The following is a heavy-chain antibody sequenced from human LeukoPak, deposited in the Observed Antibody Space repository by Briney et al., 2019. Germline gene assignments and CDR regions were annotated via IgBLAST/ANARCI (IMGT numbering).Heavy chain of an antibody. D-gene: IGHD2-2*01. V-gene: IGHV4-59*01. CDR3: AGEMHCSSTSCYADYYFDY. CDR1: GGSISSYY. Sequence: SETLSLTCTVSGGSISSYYWSWIRQPPGKGLEWIGYIYYSGSTNYNPSPKSRVTISVDTSKNQFSLKLSSVTAADTAVYYCAGEMHCSSTSCYADYYFDYWGQGTLVTVSS. J-gene: IGHJ4*02. CDR2: IYYSGST.